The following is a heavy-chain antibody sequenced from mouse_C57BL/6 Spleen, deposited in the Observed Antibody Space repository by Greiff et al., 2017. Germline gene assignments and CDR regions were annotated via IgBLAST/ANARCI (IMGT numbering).Heavy chain of an antibody. CDR2: IYPGDGDT. CDR1: GYAFSSYW. D-gene: IGHD3-2*02. CDR3: ARSRLDSYYFDY. V-gene: IGHV1-80*01. Sequence: VKLVESGAELVKPGASVKISCKASGYAFSSYWMNWVKQRPGKGLEWIGQIYPGDGDTNYNGKFKGKATLTADKSSSTAYMQLSSLTSEDSAVYFCARSRLDSYYFDYWGQGTTLTVSS. J-gene: IGHJ2*01.